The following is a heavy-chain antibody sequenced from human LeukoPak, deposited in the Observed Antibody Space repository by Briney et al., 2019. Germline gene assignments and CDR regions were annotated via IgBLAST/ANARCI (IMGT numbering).Heavy chain of an antibody. CDR2: INPNSGGT. Sequence: ASVKVSCKASGYTFTGYYMHWVRQAPGQGLEWMGRINPNSGGTNYAQKFQGRVTMTRDTSISTANMELSRLRSDDTAVYYCARGHYGSGSYYNNWFDPWGQGTLVTVSS. J-gene: IGHJ5*02. V-gene: IGHV1-2*06. CDR3: ARGHYGSGSYYNNWFDP. CDR1: GYTFTGYY. D-gene: IGHD3-10*01.